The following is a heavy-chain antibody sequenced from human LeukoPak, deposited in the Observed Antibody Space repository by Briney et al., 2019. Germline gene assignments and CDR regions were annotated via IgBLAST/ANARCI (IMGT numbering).Heavy chain of an antibody. CDR3: ARGDYGDYSRLHASDI. CDR1: GFTFSDYY. V-gene: IGHV3-11*04. Sequence: GGSLRLSCAASGFTFSDYYMSWIRQAPGRGLEWVSYISSSGSTIYYADSVKGRFTISRDNAKNSLYLQMNSLRAEDTAVYYCARGDYGDYSRLHASDIWGQGTMVTVSS. J-gene: IGHJ3*02. CDR2: ISSSGSTI. D-gene: IGHD4-17*01.